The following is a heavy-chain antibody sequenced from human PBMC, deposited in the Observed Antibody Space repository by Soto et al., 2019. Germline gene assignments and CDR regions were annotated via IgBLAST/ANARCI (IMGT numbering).Heavy chain of an antibody. CDR1: GFTFSNYA. CDR3: ARAWRADV. CDR2: ISGNGDTT. J-gene: IGHJ6*02. Sequence: EVQLVESGGGLVQPGGSLRLSCVASGFTFSNYAMHWVRQAPGQGLECVSVISGNGDTTYYANSVKDRFTISRDNSKGTLYLQMGSLRADDMAVYYCARAWRADVWGQGTTVAVSS. V-gene: IGHV3-64*01.